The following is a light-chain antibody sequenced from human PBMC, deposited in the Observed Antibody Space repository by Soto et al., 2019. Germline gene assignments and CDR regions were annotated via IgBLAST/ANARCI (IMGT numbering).Light chain of an antibody. CDR2: GAS. V-gene: IGKV3-15*01. CDR1: QSVSSN. J-gene: IGKJ1*01. CDR3: HQYNNWPTWT. Sequence: EIWMTQSPATLSVSPGERATLSWGASQSVSSNLAWYQQKPGQAPRLLIYGASTRATGIPARFSGSGSGTEFTLTISSLQSADYAVYYCHQYNNWPTWTFGHGTKVDIK.